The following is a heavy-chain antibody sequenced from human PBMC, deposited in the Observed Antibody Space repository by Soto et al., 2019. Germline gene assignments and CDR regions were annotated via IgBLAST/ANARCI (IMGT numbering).Heavy chain of an antibody. V-gene: IGHV1-18*01. CDR2: ISANNGNT. D-gene: IGHD6-19*01. CDR1: GYTFTSYG. Sequence: ASVKVSCKASGYTFTSYGVSWVRQAPGQGREWMGWISANNGNTNYAQLLQGRVTMTTDSSTSTAYMELRSLRSDDSAMYYCARHDGSGWSAYWGQGTLVTVSS. CDR3: ARHDGSGWSAY. J-gene: IGHJ4*02.